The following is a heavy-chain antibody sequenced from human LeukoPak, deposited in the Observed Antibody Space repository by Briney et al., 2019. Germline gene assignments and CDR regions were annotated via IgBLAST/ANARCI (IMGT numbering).Heavy chain of an antibody. CDR3: AKDMGSSWYRGMDV. Sequence: GRSLRLSCAASGFTFDDYAMHWIRQAPGKGLEWVSGISWNSGSIGYADSVKGRFTISRDNAKNSLYLQMNSLRAEDTALYYCAKDMGSSWYRGMDVWGQGTTVTVSS. CDR1: GFTFDDYA. V-gene: IGHV3-9*01. CDR2: ISWNSGSI. J-gene: IGHJ6*02. D-gene: IGHD6-13*01.